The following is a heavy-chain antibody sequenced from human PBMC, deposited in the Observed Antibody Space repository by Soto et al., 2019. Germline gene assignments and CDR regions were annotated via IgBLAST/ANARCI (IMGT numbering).Heavy chain of an antibody. CDR2: TVPVFDTS. CDR1: GGTFNGYG. Sequence: QVQLVQSGAVVKKPGSSVEVSCKASGGTFNGYGISWVRQAPGQGLEWMGGTVPVFDTSKYAPRSQGRITITADKSPGYSHMELSSVRSEDTAIYFCARGVSNSGAYYTGPSAYELWGQGTLVIVSS. J-gene: IGHJ3*01. V-gene: IGHV1-69*06. CDR3: ARGVSNSGAYYTGPSAYEL. D-gene: IGHD3-10*01.